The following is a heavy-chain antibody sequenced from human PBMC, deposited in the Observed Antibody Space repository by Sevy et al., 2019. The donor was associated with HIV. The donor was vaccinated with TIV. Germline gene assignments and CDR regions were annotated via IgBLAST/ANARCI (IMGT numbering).Heavy chain of an antibody. CDR2: ISYDGSNK. J-gene: IGHJ5*02. D-gene: IGHD5-12*01. V-gene: IGHV3-30-3*01. CDR1: GFTFSSYA. Sequence: GGSLRLSCAASGFTFSSYAMHWVRRAPGKGLEWVAVISYDGSNKYYADSVKGRFTISRDNSKNTLYLQMNSLRAEDTAVYYCARGGWLRLRGNWFDPWGQGTLVTVSS. CDR3: ARGGWLRLRGNWFDP.